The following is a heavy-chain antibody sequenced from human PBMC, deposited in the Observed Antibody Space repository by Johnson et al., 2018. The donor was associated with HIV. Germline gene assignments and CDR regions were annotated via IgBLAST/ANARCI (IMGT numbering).Heavy chain of an antibody. Sequence: QVQLVESGGGVVRPGGSLRLSCAASGFTFTNYGMSWVRQAPGKGLEWVAVISYDGSNKYYADSVKGRFTISRDNTKNLLYLQMDNLRTADAAAYYCARDGVYSSPHDALDIWGQGTMVTVSS. CDR2: ISYDGSNK. D-gene: IGHD3-22*01. CDR1: GFTFTNYG. V-gene: IGHV3-30*03. J-gene: IGHJ3*02. CDR3: ARDGVYSSPHDALDI.